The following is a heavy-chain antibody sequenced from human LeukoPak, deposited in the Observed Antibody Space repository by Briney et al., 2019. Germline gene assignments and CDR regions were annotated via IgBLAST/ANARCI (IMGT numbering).Heavy chain of an antibody. CDR2: IKQDGSEK. CDR1: GFTFSSYW. D-gene: IGHD5-24*01. V-gene: IGHV3-7*01. J-gene: IGHJ4*02. CDR3: ARLRRDGYPRRYYFDY. Sequence: GGSLRLSCAASGFTFSSYWMSWVRQAPGKGLEWVANIKQDGSEKYYVDSVKGRFTISRDNAKNSLYLQMNSLRAEDAAVYYCARLRRDGYPRRYYFDYWGRGTLVTVSS.